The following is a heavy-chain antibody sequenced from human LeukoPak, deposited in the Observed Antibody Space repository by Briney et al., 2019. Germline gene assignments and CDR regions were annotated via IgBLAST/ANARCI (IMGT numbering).Heavy chain of an antibody. D-gene: IGHD2/OR15-2a*01. V-gene: IGHV3-30-3*01. CDR1: GFDFSINA. J-gene: IGHJ6*02. Sequence: PGGFLRLSCAASGFDFSINAMHWVRQAPGKGLEWVSLISYDGSKKYYADSVKGRFTISRDNSKITLHLQMNSLRPEDAAVYYCARVAAAYDTFSYHGMDVWGQGTTVIVSS. CDR3: ARVAAAYDTFSYHGMDV. CDR2: ISYDGSKK.